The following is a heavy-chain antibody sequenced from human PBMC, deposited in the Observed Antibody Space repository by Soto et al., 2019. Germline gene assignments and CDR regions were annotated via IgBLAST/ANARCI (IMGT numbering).Heavy chain of an antibody. V-gene: IGHV1-46*03. Sequence: ASVKVSCKASGYTFTSYYMHWVRQAPGQGLEWMGIINPSGGSTSYAQKFQGRVTMTRDTSTSTVYMELSSLRSEDTAVYYCARDIGDDILTGYYKDWFDPWGQGTLVTVSS. J-gene: IGHJ5*02. CDR1: GYTFTSYY. CDR3: ARDIGDDILTGYYKDWFDP. CDR2: INPSGGST. D-gene: IGHD3-9*01.